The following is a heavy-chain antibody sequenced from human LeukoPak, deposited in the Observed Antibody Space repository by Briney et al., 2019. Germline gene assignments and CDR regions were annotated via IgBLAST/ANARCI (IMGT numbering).Heavy chain of an antibody. D-gene: IGHD4-17*01. CDR3: ARGIDYGETD. Sequence: PGGSLRLSCVASGFTFNTHGMHWVRQAPGKGLEWVSVIYSGGSTYYADSVKGRFTISRDNSKDTLYLQMNSLRAEDTAVYYCARGIDYGETDWGQGTLVTVSS. CDR2: IYSGGST. V-gene: IGHV3-53*01. J-gene: IGHJ4*02. CDR1: GFTFNTHG.